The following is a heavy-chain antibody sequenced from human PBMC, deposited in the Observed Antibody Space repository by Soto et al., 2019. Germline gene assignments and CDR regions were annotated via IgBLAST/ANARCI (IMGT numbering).Heavy chain of an antibody. D-gene: IGHD6-6*01. CDR3: AKVGSIAVYHYHYALDV. J-gene: IGHJ6*02. CDR1: GFTSRSYW. Sequence: EVQLVESGGGLVQPGGSLRLSCGASGFTSRSYWMSWVRQAPGKGLEWVANINQGGSGEYYLDSVRGRFTISRDNSRQTVYLQMDSLRAEDTAVYYCAKVGSIAVYHYHYALDVWGQGTTVTVSS. V-gene: IGHV3-7*01. CDR2: INQGGSGE.